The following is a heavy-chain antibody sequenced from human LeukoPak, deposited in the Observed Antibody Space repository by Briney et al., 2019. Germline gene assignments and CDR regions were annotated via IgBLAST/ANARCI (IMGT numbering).Heavy chain of an antibody. J-gene: IGHJ4*02. V-gene: IGHV5-51*01. D-gene: IGHD4-17*01. Sequence: GASLQISCKSSGSIFTSYWIGWVRQLPGKGLEWMGIIYPGDSDTKYSSSFQGQVTISADKTISTAYLQWSSLKASDTAMYYCARRTVMDFDYWGQGTLVTVSS. CDR2: IYPGDSDT. CDR3: ARRTVMDFDY. CDR1: GSIFTSYW.